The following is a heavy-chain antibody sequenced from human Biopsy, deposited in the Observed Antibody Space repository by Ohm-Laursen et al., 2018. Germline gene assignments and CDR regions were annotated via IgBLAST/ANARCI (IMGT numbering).Heavy chain of an antibody. Sequence: GSLRLSCSASGFTFSSYVMTWVRQAPGKGLEWVSVINTSGGSTHYAVSVKGRFTISRDNSKNTLYLRMNSLRAEDTAVYYCAKPADSYGSEFYFDYWGRGTLVTVSS. D-gene: IGHD4-17*01. J-gene: IGHJ4*02. CDR3: AKPADSYGSEFYFDY. CDR1: GFTFSSYV. CDR2: INTSGGST. V-gene: IGHV3-23*01.